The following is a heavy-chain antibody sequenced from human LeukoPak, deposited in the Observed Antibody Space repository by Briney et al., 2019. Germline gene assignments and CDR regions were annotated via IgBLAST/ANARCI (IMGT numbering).Heavy chain of an antibody. J-gene: IGHJ6*03. CDR2: IYWNDYK. D-gene: IGHD3-10*01. CDR3: ARWTLVRGDDYYYMDV. Sequence: SGPTLVNPTQTLTLTCTFSGFSLSTSGVGVGWIRQPPGKALEWLALIYWNDYKRYSPSLKSRLTITKDTSKNQVVLTMTNMDPVDTATYYCARWTLVRGDDYYYMDVWGKGTTVTISS. V-gene: IGHV2-5*01. CDR1: GFSLSTSGVG.